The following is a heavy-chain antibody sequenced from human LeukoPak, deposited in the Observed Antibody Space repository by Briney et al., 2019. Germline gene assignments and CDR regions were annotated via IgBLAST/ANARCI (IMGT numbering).Heavy chain of an antibody. Sequence: SETLSLTCSVSGGSISSSSYYWGWIRQPPGKGLEWIGYIYYSGSTNYNPSLKSRVTTSVDTSKNQFSLKLSSVTAADTAVYYCARRSMRWMDVWGQGTTVIVSS. V-gene: IGHV4-61*05. J-gene: IGHJ6*02. D-gene: IGHD4-23*01. CDR1: GGSISSSSYY. CDR3: ARRSMRWMDV. CDR2: IYYSGST.